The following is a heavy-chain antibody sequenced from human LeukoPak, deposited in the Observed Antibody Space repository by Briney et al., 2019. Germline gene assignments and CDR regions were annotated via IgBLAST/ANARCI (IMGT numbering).Heavy chain of an antibody. V-gene: IGHV4-39*07. J-gene: IGHJ4*02. CDR3: ARLSHCSSASCYTSYFDS. D-gene: IGHD2-2*02. Sequence: PSETLSLTCTVSGGFISSSDTDWGWIRQPPGKGLEWIGSISYMGGPYHNPSLRSRVTMSVDTSKNQFSLNLSSVTAADTAVYYCARLSHCSSASCYTSYFDSWGQGTLVTVSS. CDR2: ISYMGGP. CDR1: GGFISSSDTD.